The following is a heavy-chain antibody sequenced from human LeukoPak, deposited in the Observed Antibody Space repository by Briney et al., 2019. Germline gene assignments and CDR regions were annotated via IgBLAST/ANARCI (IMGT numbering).Heavy chain of an antibody. J-gene: IGHJ4*02. CDR2: INPNSGGT. Sequence: ASVKVSCKASGYTFTSYDINWVRQAPGQGLEWMGRINPNSGGTNYAQKFQGRVTMTRDTSISTAYMELSRLRSDDTAVYYCARVDSRNGNYWGQGTLVTVSS. V-gene: IGHV1-2*06. CDR3: ARVDSRNGNY. CDR1: GYTFTSYD. D-gene: IGHD6-13*01.